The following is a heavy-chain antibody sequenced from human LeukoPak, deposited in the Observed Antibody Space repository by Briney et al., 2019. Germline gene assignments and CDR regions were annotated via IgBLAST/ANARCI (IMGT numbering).Heavy chain of an antibody. CDR2: IYPDDSDT. J-gene: IGHJ3*01. CDR3: ARPNITSYYDSRGYDAFDV. V-gene: IGHV5-51*01. D-gene: IGHD3-22*01. Sequence: GESLKISCKGSGYSFTSYWIAWVRQMPGKGLKWMGIIYPDDSDTRYSPSFQGQVTISADKSVRTAYLQWSSLKASDTAMYYCARPNITSYYDSRGYDAFDVWGQGTMVTVSS. CDR1: GYSFTSYW.